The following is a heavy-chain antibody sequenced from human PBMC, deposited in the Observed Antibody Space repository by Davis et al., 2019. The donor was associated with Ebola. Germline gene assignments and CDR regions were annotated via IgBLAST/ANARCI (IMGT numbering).Heavy chain of an antibody. D-gene: IGHD3-22*01. V-gene: IGHV3-73*01. J-gene: IGHJ6*02. CDR1: GFTFSGSA. CDR3: ARRKLDYYDSSGYYLYYYYYGMDV. CDR2: IRSKANSYAT. Sequence: GESLKISCAASGFTFSGSAMHWVRQASGKGLEWVGRIRSKANSYATAYAASVKGRFTIPRDDSKNTAYLQMNSLRAEDTAVYYCARRKLDYYDSSGYYLYYYYYGMDVWGQGTTVTVSS.